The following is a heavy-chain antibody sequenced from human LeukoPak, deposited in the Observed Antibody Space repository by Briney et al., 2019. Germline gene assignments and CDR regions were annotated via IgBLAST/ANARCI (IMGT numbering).Heavy chain of an antibody. J-gene: IGHJ4*02. CDR1: GFTVSSNY. V-gene: IGHV3-53*01. Sequence: GGSLRLSCAASGFTVSSNYMSWVRQAPGKGLEWVSVIYSCGSTYYADSVKGRFTISRDNSKNTLYLQMNSLRAEDTAVYYCAKVYDILTGYYLSEYWGQGTLVTVSS. D-gene: IGHD3-9*01. CDR3: AKVYDILTGYYLSEY. CDR2: IYSCGST.